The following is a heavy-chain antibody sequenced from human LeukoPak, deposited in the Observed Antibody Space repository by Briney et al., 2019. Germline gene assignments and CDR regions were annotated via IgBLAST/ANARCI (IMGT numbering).Heavy chain of an antibody. J-gene: IGHJ5*02. CDR2: IYYSGST. CDR3: ARLTGYSSESWFDP. D-gene: IGHD3-9*01. V-gene: IGHV4-59*01. CDR1: GGSISSYY. Sequence: PSETLSLTCTVSGGSISSYYWSWIRQPPGKGLEWIGYIYYSGSTNYNPSLKSQVTISVHTSKNQFSLKLSSVTAADTAVYYCARLTGYSSESWFDPWGQGTLVTVSS.